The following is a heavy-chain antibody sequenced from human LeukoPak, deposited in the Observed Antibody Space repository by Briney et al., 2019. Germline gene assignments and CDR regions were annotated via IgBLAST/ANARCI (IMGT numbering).Heavy chain of an antibody. Sequence: SQTLSLTCAVSGGSISSGGYSWSWIRQPPGKGLEWIGGIHHSGNTYYNPSLKSRITISIGTSQNQFSLNLSSVTATDRAVYYCARHEGSYYDKSGYTFDRWGQGTLVIVSS. CDR1: GGSISSGGYS. D-gene: IGHD3-22*01. CDR3: ARHEGSYYDKSGYTFDR. CDR2: IHHSGNT. J-gene: IGHJ4*02. V-gene: IGHV4-30-2*03.